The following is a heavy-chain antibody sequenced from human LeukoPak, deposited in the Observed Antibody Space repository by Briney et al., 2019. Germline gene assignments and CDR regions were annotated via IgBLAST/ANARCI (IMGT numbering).Heavy chain of an antibody. CDR3: VSSYCSGGSCYSASVY. V-gene: IGHV3-74*01. D-gene: IGHD2-15*01. CDR1: GFTFSSYW. CDR2: INNDGSST. J-gene: IGHJ4*02. Sequence: PGGSLRLSCAASGFTFSSYWMHWVRQAPGKGLVWVSRINNDGSSTSYADSVKGRFTISRDNAKNTLYLQMNSLRAEDTAVYYCVSSYCSGGSCYSASVYWGQGTLVTVSS.